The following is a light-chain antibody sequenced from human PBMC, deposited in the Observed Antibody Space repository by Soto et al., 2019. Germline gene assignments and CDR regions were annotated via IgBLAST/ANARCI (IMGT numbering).Light chain of an antibody. V-gene: IGKV1-39*01. J-gene: IGKJ1*01. CDR2: AAS. Sequence: DIQMTQSPSSLSASVGDRVTITCRASQSISSYLNWYQKKPGKAPKLLIYAASSLQSGIPSRISGSGSGTDITLTISSLKPEDFAAYYGQQSYSTPRTFGQGTEVYIK. CDR1: QSISSY. CDR3: QQSYSTPRT.